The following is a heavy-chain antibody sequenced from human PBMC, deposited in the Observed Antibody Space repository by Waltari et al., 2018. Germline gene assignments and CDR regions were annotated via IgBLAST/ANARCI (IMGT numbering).Heavy chain of an antibody. D-gene: IGHD3-10*01. Sequence: EVQLVESGGGLAQPGGSLRLSCEASGFTFSSYWMHWVRQAPGKGLVLGPGIHLNGDGLSPVYADSVKGRFTISRDDAKNTLYLQMNSLRAEDTAVYYCARLHHPTSGEWFDPWGQGTRVIVSS. V-gene: IGHV3-74*03. CDR3: ARLHHPTSGEWFDP. CDR2: IHLNGDGLSP. CDR1: GFTFSSYW. J-gene: IGHJ5*02.